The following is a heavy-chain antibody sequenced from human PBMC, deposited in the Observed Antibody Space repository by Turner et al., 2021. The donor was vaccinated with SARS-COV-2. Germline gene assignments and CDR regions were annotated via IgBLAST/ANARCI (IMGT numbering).Heavy chain of an antibody. D-gene: IGHD6-13*01. CDR2: INPNSGGT. CDR1: GYTFTGYY. J-gene: IGHJ4*02. V-gene: IGHV1-2*02. Sequence: QVQLVQSGVEAKKPGASVKVSCKASGYTFTGYYMHWVRQAPGQGLEWMGWINPNSGGTNYAQKFQGRVTMTRDTSISTAYMELSRLRSDDTAVYFCARDLFDLGSRWTQWGQGTLVTVSS. CDR3: ARDLFDLGSRWTQ.